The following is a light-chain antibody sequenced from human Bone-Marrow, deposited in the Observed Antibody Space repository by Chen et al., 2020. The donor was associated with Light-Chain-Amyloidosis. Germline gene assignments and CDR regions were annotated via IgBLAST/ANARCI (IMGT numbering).Light chain of an antibody. Sequence: SYVLTQPSSVSVAPGQTATIACGGNTIGSTSVHWYQQTPGQAPLLVGYDDSDRPSGIPERLSGSNSGNTATLTISRVEAGDEADYYCQVWDRSSDRPVFGGGTKLTVL. V-gene: IGLV3-21*02. CDR1: TIGSTS. CDR3: QVWDRSSDRPV. CDR2: DDS. J-gene: IGLJ3*02.